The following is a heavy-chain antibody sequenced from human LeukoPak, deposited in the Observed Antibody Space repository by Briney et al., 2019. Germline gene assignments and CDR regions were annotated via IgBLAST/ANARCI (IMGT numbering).Heavy chain of an antibody. CDR2: FYTSGST. V-gene: IGHV4-4*07. J-gene: IGHJ4*02. Sequence: SETLSLTCTVSGGFMSNYYWSWIRQSAGKGLEWIGRFYTSGSTNYNPSLKSRVTISVDTSKNQFSLKLSSVTAADTAVYYCARVGGQLVPETYFDYWGQGALVTVSS. D-gene: IGHD6-6*01. CDR1: GGFMSNYY. CDR3: ARVGGQLVPETYFDY.